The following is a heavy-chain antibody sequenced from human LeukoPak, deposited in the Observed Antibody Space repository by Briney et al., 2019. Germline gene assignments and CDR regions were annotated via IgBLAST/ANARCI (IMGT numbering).Heavy chain of an antibody. D-gene: IGHD3-3*01. Sequence: GGSLRLSCAASGFTFSNYAMTWVRQAPRKGLEWVSSIRSSGGATYYADSVKGRFTISGDNSKNTLYLQMNSLRAEDTAVYFCVKQYYDFWSAYSNWGQGTLVTVSS. CDR3: VKQYYDFWSAYSN. V-gene: IGHV3-23*01. CDR1: GFTFSNYA. CDR2: IRSSGGAT. J-gene: IGHJ4*02.